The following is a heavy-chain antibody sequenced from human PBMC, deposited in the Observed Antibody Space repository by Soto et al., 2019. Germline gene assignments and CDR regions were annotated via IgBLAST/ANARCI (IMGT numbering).Heavy chain of an antibody. J-gene: IGHJ6*02. D-gene: IGHD6-19*01. CDR3: ARAAGYSSGWYRGYYYYYGMDV. Sequence: SETLSLTCTASGGSISSYYWSWIRQPPGKGLEWIGYIYYSGSTNYNPSLKSRVTISVDTSKNQFSLKLSSVTAADTAVYYCARAAGYSSGWYRGYYYYYGMDVWGHGTTVTGSS. CDR2: IYYSGST. CDR1: GGSISSYY. V-gene: IGHV4-59*01.